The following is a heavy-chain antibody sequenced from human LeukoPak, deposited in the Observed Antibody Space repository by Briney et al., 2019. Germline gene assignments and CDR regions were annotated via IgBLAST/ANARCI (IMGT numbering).Heavy chain of an antibody. CDR3: ARGFYDSSGYYETGPNDY. D-gene: IGHD3-22*01. J-gene: IGHJ4*02. V-gene: IGHV7-4-1*02. CDR1: GYTFTAYY. Sequence: ASVKVSCKTSGYTFTAYYMHWVRQAPGQGLEWMGWINTNTGNPTYAQGFTGRFVFSLDTSVSTAYLQISSLKAEDTAVYYCARGFYDSSGYYETGPNDYWGQGTLVTVSS. CDR2: INTNTGNP.